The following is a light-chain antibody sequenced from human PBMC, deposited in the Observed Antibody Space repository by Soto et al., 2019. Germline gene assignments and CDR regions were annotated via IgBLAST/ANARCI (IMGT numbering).Light chain of an antibody. Sequence: EIVLTQSPGTLSLSPGERATLSCRASQSVTSSYLAWYQQKPGQAPRLVMYGASIRTSGIPDRFSGSGSGTDFTLTISRLEPEDFAVYYCQQYGRSPWTFGQGTKVDIK. CDR1: QSVTSSY. V-gene: IGKV3-20*01. CDR3: QQYGRSPWT. J-gene: IGKJ1*01. CDR2: GAS.